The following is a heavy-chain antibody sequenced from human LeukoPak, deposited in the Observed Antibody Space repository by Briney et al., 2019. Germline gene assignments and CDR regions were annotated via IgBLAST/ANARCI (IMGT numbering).Heavy chain of an antibody. CDR3: ARGRYYDYVWGSYRYGGPLGY. CDR2: INHSGST. V-gene: IGHV4-39*07. D-gene: IGHD3-16*02. Sequence: SETLSLTCTVSGGSISSGGYYWSWIRQPPGKGLEWIGEINHSGSTNYNPSLKSRVTISVDTSKNQFSLKLSSVTAADTAVYYCARGRYYDYVWGSYRYGGPLGYWGQGTLVTVSS. J-gene: IGHJ4*02. CDR1: GGSISSGGYY.